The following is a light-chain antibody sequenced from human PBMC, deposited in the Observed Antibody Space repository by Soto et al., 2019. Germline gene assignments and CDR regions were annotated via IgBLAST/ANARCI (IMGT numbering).Light chain of an antibody. Sequence: AILLTQSPPSFSPFTLDTVTITCLASHGISSYLAWYQQKPGKAPKLLIYAASTLQSGVPSRFSGSGSGTEFTLTISSLQPDDFATYYCQHYNSYSEAFGQGTKVDIK. V-gene: IGKV1-8*01. CDR3: QHYNSYSEA. CDR1: HGISSY. J-gene: IGKJ1*01. CDR2: AAS.